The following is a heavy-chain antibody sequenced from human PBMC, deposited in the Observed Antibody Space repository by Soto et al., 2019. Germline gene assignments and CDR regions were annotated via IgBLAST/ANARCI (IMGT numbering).Heavy chain of an antibody. Sequence: SETLSLTCTVSGGSISSGDYYWSWIRQPPGRGLEWIGYIYYSGSTYYNPSLKSRVIISVDTSKNQFSLKLSSVTAADTAVYYCARAAYVVVTSVAFDIWGQGTMVTVSS. V-gene: IGHV4-30-4*01. CDR1: GGSISSGDYY. CDR2: IYYSGST. D-gene: IGHD2-21*02. J-gene: IGHJ3*02. CDR3: ARAAYVVVTSVAFDI.